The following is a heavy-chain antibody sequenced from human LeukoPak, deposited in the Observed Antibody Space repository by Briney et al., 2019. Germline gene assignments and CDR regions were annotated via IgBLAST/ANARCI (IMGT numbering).Heavy chain of an antibody. J-gene: IGHJ4*02. V-gene: IGHV3-30*02. CDR1: GFTFSSYG. D-gene: IGHD3-10*01. CDR3: AKDPIGYYGSGSYFY. Sequence: PGGSLRQTCAASGFTFSSYGMHWVRQAPGKGLEWVAFIRYDGSNKYYADSVKGRFTISRDNSKNTLYLQMNSLRAEDTAVYYCAKDPIGYYGSGSYFYWGQGTLVTVSS. CDR2: IRYDGSNK.